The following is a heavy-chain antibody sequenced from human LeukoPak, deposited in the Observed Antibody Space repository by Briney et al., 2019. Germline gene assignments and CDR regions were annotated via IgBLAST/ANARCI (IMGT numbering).Heavy chain of an antibody. CDR1: GGSISSSSYY. Sequence: SETLSLTCTVSGGSISSSSYYWGWIRQPPGKGLEWIGSIYYSGSTNYNPSLKSRVTISEDTSKNQFSLNLTSVTAADTAVYYCARPGYCSSTTCYAGGGFDYWGQGTLVTVSS. D-gene: IGHD2-2*01. J-gene: IGHJ4*02. CDR3: ARPGYCSSTTCYAGGGFDY. V-gene: IGHV4-39*01. CDR2: IYYSGST.